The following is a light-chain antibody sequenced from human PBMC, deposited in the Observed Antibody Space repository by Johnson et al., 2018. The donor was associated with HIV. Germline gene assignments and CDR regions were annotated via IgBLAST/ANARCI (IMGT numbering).Light chain of an antibody. J-gene: IGLJ1*01. CDR2: DNH. CDR3: ATWSGSLN. CDR1: SSNIGNNY. Sequence: QSVLTQPPSVSAAPGQKVTIPCSGSSSNIGNNYASWYQQVPGTAPKLLIYDNHKRPSGIPDRFSGSKSGTSTTLGITGLQTGDEADYYCATWSGSLNFGTGTKVTVL. V-gene: IGLV1-51*01.